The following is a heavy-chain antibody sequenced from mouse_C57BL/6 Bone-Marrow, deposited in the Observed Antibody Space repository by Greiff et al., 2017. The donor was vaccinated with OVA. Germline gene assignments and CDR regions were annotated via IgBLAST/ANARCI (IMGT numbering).Heavy chain of an antibody. CDR1: GFTFSDYG. Sequence: EVKLMESGGGLVKPGGSLKLSCAASGFTFSDYGMHWVRQAPEKGLEWVAYISSGSSTIYYADTVKGRFTISRDNAKNTLFLQMTSLRSEDTAMYYCARETLGGYFEVWGTGTTVTVSS. D-gene: IGHD4-1*01. V-gene: IGHV5-17*01. CDR3: ARETLGGYFEV. CDR2: ISSGSSTI. J-gene: IGHJ1*03.